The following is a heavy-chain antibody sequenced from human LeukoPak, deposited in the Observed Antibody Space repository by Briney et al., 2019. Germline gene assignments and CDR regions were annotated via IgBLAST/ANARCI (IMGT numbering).Heavy chain of an antibody. CDR3: ARVDTAMASYYYYYMDV. CDR1: GGSIRSYY. J-gene: IGHJ6*03. V-gene: IGHV4-59*01. CDR2: IYYSGST. Sequence: PSETLSLTXTVSGGSIRSYYWSWIRQPPGKGLEWIGYIYYSGSTNYNPSLKSRVTISVDTSKNQFSLKLSSVTAADTAVYYCARVDTAMASYYYYYMDVWGKGTTVTVSS. D-gene: IGHD5-18*01.